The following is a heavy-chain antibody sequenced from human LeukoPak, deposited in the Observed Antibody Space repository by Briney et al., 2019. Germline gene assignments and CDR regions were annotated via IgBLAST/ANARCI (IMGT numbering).Heavy chain of an antibody. V-gene: IGHV4-39*01. CDR2: LSHSGYT. J-gene: IGHJ4*02. Sequence: PSETLSLTCTVCGGSISSSSHYWGWIRHPPGKGLEWIGSLSHSGYTYSRPSLKSRVTISGDTSKSQFSLGLSSVTAADTAVYYRARQTSSENYPRFFDYWGQGILVTVST. D-gene: IGHD1-7*01. CDR3: ARQTSSENYPRFFDY. CDR1: GGSISSSSHY.